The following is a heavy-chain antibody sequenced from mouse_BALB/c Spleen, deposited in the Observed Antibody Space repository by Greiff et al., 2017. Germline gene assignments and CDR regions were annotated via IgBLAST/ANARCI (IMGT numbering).Heavy chain of an antibody. CDR1: GYSFTGYY. D-gene: IGHD2-4*01. CDR2: INPYNGAT. Sequence: EVKLVESGPELVKPGASVKISCKASGYSFTGYYMHWVKQSHVKSLEWIGRINPYNGATSYNQNFKDKASLTVDKSSSTAYMELHSLTSEDSAVYYCARDDYDGAWFAYWGQGTLVTVSA. CDR3: ARDDYDGAWFAY. V-gene: IGHV1-31*01. J-gene: IGHJ3*01.